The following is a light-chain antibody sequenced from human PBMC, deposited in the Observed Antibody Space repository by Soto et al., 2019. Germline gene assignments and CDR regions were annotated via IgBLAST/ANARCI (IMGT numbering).Light chain of an antibody. V-gene: IGLV4-60*02. CDR3: ETRDSNTHRV. CDR2: LEGSGSY. J-gene: IGLJ3*02. Sequence: QSVLTQSSSASASLGSSVKLTCTLSSGHSSYIIAWHQQQPGKAPRYLMKLEGSGSYNKGSGVPDRFSGSSSGADRYLTISNLQFEDDGDYYCETRDSNTHRVFGGGTKLTV. CDR1: SGHSSYI.